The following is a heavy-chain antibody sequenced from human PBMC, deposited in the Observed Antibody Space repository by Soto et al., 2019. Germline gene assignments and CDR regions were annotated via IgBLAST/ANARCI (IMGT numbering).Heavy chain of an antibody. V-gene: IGHV4-39*01. CDR2: IYYSGST. CDR3: ARPQPGAGGYYYYGMDV. CDR1: GGSISSSSYY. D-gene: IGHD3-10*01. J-gene: IGHJ6*02. Sequence: PSETLSLTCTVSGGSISSSSYYWGWIRQPPGKGLEWIGSIYYSGSTYYNPSLKSRVTISVDTSKNQFSLKLSSVTAADTAVYYCARPQPGAGGYYYYGMDVWGQGTTVTVSS.